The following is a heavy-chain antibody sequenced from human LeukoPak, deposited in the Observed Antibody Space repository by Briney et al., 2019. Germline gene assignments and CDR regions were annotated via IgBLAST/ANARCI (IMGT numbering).Heavy chain of an antibody. CDR1: GFTFSSYG. V-gene: IGHV3-33*01. J-gene: IGHJ4*02. D-gene: IGHD3-22*01. Sequence: PGRSLRLSCAASGFTFSSYGMHWVRQAPGKGLEWVAVIWYDGSKKYYADSVKDRFTISRDNSKNMLYLQMNSLRAEDTAVYYCARDLVYYYDSSGYSCPGYWGQGTLVTVSS. CDR2: IWYDGSKK. CDR3: ARDLVYYYDSSGYSCPGY.